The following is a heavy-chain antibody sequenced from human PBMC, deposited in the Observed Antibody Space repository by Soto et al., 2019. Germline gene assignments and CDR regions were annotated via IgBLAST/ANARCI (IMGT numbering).Heavy chain of an antibody. J-gene: IGHJ2*01. Sequence: QVQLVESGGGVVQPGRSLRLSCAASGFTFSSYGMHWVRQAPGKGLEWVAVISYDGSNKYYADSVKGRFTISRDNSKNTLYLQMNSQRAEDTAVYYCAKGVVVTASRGSLDGYFDLWVRGTLVTVSS. CDR3: AKGVVVTASRGSLDGYFDL. D-gene: IGHD2-21*02. V-gene: IGHV3-30*18. CDR1: GFTFSSYG. CDR2: ISYDGSNK.